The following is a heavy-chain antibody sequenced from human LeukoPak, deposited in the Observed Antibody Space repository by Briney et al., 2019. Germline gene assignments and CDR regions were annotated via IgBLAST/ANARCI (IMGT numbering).Heavy chain of an antibody. CDR1: GDSVSSDSAA. D-gene: IGHD3-22*01. V-gene: IGHV6-1*01. CDR3: ARDQDYYDSSGYYYGYFDL. J-gene: IGHJ2*01. CDR2: TYYRSKWYN. Sequence: SQTLSLTCAISGDSVSSDSAAWNWIRQSPSRGLEWLGRTYYRSKWYNDYAVSVKGRITINPDTSKNQFSLQLNSVAPEDTAVYYCARDQDYYDSSGYYYGYFDLWGRGTLVTVSS.